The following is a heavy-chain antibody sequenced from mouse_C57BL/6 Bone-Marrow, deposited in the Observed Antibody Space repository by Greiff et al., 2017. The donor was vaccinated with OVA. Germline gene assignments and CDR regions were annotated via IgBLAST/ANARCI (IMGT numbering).Heavy chain of an antibody. CDR3: ARCPWGATVANYYAMDY. CDR2: INPSNGGT. Sequence: QVQLQQPGTELVKPGASVKLSCKASGYTFTSYWMHWVKQRPGQGLEWIGNINPSNGGTNYNEKFKSKATLTVDKSSSTAYMQLSSLTSEDSAVYYCARCPWGATVANYYAMDYWGQGTSVTVSS. V-gene: IGHV1-53*01. J-gene: IGHJ4*01. CDR1: GYTFTSYW. D-gene: IGHD1-1*01.